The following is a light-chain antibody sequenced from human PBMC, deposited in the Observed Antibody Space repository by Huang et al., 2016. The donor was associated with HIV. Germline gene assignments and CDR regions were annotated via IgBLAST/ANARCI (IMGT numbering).Light chain of an antibody. CDR2: GSS. J-gene: IGKJ2*01. CDR1: QSIGTY. V-gene: IGKV1-39*01. Sequence: DIQMTQSPSSLSASVGDRVTITCRASQSIGTYLSWYQHKPGEVPKVLIYGSSSLQSGVPSRFSSSGSGTDFTLTISSLQPEDFATYYCQQTYGTPYTFGQGTRL. CDR3: QQTYGTPYT.